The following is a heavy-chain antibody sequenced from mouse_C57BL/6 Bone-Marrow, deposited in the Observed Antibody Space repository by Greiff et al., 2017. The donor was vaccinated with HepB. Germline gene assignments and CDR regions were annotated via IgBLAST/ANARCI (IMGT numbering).Heavy chain of an antibody. Sequence: VKLVESGPELVKPGASVKISCKASGYAFSSSWMNWVKQRPGKGLEWIGRIYPGDGDTNYNGKFKGKATLTADKSSSTAYMQLSSLTSEDSAVYFCARNYYGSSYEKVHWGQGTTLTVSS. J-gene: IGHJ2*01. V-gene: IGHV1-82*01. CDR3: ARNYYGSSYEKVH. D-gene: IGHD1-1*01. CDR1: GYAFSSSW. CDR2: IYPGDGDT.